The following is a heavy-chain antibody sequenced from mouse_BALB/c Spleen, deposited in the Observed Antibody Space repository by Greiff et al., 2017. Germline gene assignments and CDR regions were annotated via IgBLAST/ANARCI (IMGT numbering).Heavy chain of an antibody. J-gene: IGHJ3*01. V-gene: IGHV2-6-4*01. Sequence: VMLVESGPGLVAPSQSLSITCTVSGFSLSRYSVHWVRQPPGKGLEWLGMIWGGGGTDYNSAPKSRLSISKDNSKSQVFLKMNSLQTDDAAMYYCAIYGPQAWFAYWGQGTLVTVSA. D-gene: IGHD1-1*01. CDR1: GFSLSRYS. CDR2: IWGGGGT. CDR3: AIYGPQAWFAY.